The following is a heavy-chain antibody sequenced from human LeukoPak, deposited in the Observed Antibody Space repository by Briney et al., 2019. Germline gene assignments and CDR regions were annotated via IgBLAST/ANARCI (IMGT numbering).Heavy chain of an antibody. V-gene: IGHV3-21*01. D-gene: IGHD2-15*01. CDR2: ISSSSSYI. CDR3: ARTSSGGSCYLDY. J-gene: IGHJ4*02. CDR1: GFTFSSYS. Sequence: GGSLRLSCAASGFTFSSYSMNWVRQAPGKGLEWVSSISSSSSYIYYADSVKGRFTISRDNAKNSLYLQMNSLRAEDAAVYYCARTSSGGSCYLDYWGQGTLVTVSS.